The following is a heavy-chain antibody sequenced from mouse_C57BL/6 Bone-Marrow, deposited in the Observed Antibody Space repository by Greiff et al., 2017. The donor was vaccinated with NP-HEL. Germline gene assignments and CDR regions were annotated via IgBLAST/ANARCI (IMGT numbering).Heavy chain of an antibody. V-gene: IGHV1-59*01. Sequence: VQLQQPGAELVRPGTSVKLSCKASGYTFTSYWMHWVKQRPGQGLEWIGVIDPSDSYTNYNQKFKGKATLTVDTSSSTAYMQLSSLTSEDSAVYYCAREGTGRWYFDVWGTGTTVTVSS. CDR3: AREGTGRWYFDV. J-gene: IGHJ1*03. D-gene: IGHD2-14*01. CDR2: IDPSDSYT. CDR1: GYTFTSYW.